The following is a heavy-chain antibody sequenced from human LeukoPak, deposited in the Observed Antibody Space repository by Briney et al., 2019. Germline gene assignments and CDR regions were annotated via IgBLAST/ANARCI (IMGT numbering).Heavy chain of an antibody. CDR2: IRYDGSNK. V-gene: IGHV3-30*02. J-gene: IGHJ3*02. CDR3: AKRRCSGGSCGDYDAFDI. CDR1: GFTFSSYG. Sequence: GGCLRLSCAASGFTFSSYGMHWVRQAPGKGLEWGAFIRYDGSNKYYADSVKGRFTISRDNSKNTLYVQMNSLRAEGTAVYYCAKRRCSGGSCGDYDAFDIWGQGTMVTVSS. D-gene: IGHD2-15*01.